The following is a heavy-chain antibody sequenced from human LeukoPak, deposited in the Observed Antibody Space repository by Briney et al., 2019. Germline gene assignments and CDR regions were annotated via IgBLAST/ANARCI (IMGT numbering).Heavy chain of an antibody. D-gene: IGHD6-13*01. CDR3: AIQSTFTAAAGAYGMDV. V-gene: IGHV1-8*01. CDR1: GYTFTSYD. Sequence: ASVKVSCKASGYTFTSYDINWVRQATGQGLEWMGWMNPNSGNTGYAQKFQGRVTMTRNTSISTAYMELSSLRSEDTAVYYCAIQSTFTAAAGAYGMDVWGQGTTVTVSS. CDR2: MNPNSGNT. J-gene: IGHJ6*02.